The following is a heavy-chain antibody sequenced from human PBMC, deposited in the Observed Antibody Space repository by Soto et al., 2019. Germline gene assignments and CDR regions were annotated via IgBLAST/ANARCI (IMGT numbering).Heavy chain of an antibody. CDR1: GFTFSHYG. V-gene: IGHV3-30*18. CDR2: ISYDGSDK. J-gene: IGHJ6*02. Sequence: PGGSLRLSCAASGFTFSHYGMHWVRQAPGKGLEWVAVISYDGSDKHHADSVKGRFTISRDNSKNTLYLQINSLRGEDTAVYYCAQDYYPVRDTHPNFGLDVWGQGTTVTVSS. CDR3: AQDYYPVRDTHPNFGLDV. D-gene: IGHD3-22*01.